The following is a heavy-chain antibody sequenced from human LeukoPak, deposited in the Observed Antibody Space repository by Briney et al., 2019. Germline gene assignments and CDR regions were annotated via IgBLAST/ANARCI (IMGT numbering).Heavy chain of an antibody. Sequence: PGGSLRLSCAASGFTFSSYEMNWVRQAPGKGLEWVSAISGSGGSTYYADSVKGRFTISRDNSKNTLFLQMNRLRPEDAAVYYCAKAPVTTCRGAFCYPFDYWGLGTLVTVSS. CDR3: AKAPVTTCRGAFCYPFDY. CDR2: ISGSGGST. V-gene: IGHV3-23*01. CDR1: GFTFSSYE. J-gene: IGHJ4*02. D-gene: IGHD2-15*01.